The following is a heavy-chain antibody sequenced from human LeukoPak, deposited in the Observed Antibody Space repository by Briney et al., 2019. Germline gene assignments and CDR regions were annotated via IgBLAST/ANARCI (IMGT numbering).Heavy chain of an antibody. Sequence: GESLKISCKGSGYRFTSYCIGWVRQMPRKGREWRGIIYPGDSDTSYSPSFQGQVTISSAKSITTSHLQLNSLKASDTGMCYCATHSGSYSYYFDYWGQGTLVTVSS. CDR1: GYRFTSYC. CDR3: ATHSGSYSYYFDY. V-gene: IGHV5-51*01. D-gene: IGHD1-26*01. J-gene: IGHJ4*02. CDR2: IYPGDSDT.